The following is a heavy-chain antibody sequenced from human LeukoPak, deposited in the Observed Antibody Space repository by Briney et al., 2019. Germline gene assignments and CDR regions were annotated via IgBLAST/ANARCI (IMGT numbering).Heavy chain of an antibody. D-gene: IGHD4/OR15-4a*01. CDR2: IYSGGST. CDR1: GFTVSSNY. V-gene: IGHV3-53*01. J-gene: IGHJ3*02. CDR3: VKESGFMVAPNSAFDI. Sequence: PGGSLRLSCAASGFTVSSNYMSWVRQAPGKGLEWVSVIYSGGSTFYADSVKGRFSISRDNSKNTLYLQMNSLRAEDTAVYYCVKESGFMVAPNSAFDIWGQGTMVTVSS.